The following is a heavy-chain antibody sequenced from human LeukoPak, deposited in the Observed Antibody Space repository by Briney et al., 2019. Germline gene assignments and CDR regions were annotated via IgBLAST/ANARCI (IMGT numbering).Heavy chain of an antibody. CDR1: GGSISSSSYY. J-gene: IGHJ4*02. Sequence: SETLSLTCTVSGGSISSSSYYWGWIRQPPGKGLEWIGSIYYSGSTYYNPSLKSRVTISVDTSKNQFSLKLSSVTAADTAVYYCASSGSAGRLVAVAGRSRHKAPVKVTHDYWGQGTLVTVSS. CDR2: IYYSGST. CDR3: ASSGSAGRLVAVAGRSRHKAPVKVTHDY. V-gene: IGHV4-39*07. D-gene: IGHD6-19*01.